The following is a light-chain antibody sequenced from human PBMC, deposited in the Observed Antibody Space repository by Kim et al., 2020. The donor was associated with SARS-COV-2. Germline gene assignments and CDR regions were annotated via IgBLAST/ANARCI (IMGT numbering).Light chain of an antibody. CDR2: DAS. V-gene: IGKV3-11*01. J-gene: IGKJ2*01. CDR3: HQRNNWPNT. CDR1: QCVGIY. Sequence: LSPGESAAPPCRASQCVGIYLAWYQLRPGQSPRLLIYDASRRATGIPVRFSGGGFGTDVTLTSSSLEPEDFALYYCHQRNNWPNTFGQGTKVDIK.